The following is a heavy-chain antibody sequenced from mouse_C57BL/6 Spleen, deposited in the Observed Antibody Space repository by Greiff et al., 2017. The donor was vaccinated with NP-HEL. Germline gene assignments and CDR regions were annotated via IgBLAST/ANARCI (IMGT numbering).Heavy chain of an antibody. V-gene: IGHV2-9-1*01. J-gene: IGHJ2*01. Sequence: VHLVESGPGLVAPSQSLSITCTVSGFSLTSYAISWVRQPPGKGLEWLGVIWTGGGTHYNSALKSRLSISKDNSKSQVFLKMNSLQTDDTARYYCARKADYYGSSYLDYWGQGTTLTVSS. CDR3: ARKADYYGSSYLDY. CDR2: IWTGGGT. D-gene: IGHD1-1*01. CDR1: GFSLTSYA.